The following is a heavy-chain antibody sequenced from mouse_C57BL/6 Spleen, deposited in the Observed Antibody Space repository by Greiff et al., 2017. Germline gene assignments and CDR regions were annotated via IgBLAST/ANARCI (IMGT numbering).Heavy chain of an antibody. CDR1: GYTFTDYY. Sequence: VQLQQSGPVLVKPGASVKMSCKASGYTFTDYYMNWVKQSHGKSLEWIGVINPYNGGTSYNQKFKGKATLTVDKSSSTAYMELNSLTSEDSAVYYCARPLSFYYDYDVRFDYWGQGTTLTVSS. CDR3: ARPLSFYYDYDVRFDY. V-gene: IGHV1-19*01. CDR2: INPYNGGT. J-gene: IGHJ2*01. D-gene: IGHD2-4*01.